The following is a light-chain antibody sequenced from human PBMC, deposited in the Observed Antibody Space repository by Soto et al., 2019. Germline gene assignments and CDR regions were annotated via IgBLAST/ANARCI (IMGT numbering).Light chain of an antibody. CDR3: QQYGSSPPMFT. V-gene: IGKV3-20*01. CDR1: QSVSSNY. J-gene: IGKJ2*01. Sequence: EIVLTQSPGTLSMSPGERATLSCRASQSVSSNYLAWYQHKPGQAPRLLIYGASNRATGIPDRFSGSGSGTDFTLTISRLEPEDFAVYYCQQYGSSPPMFTFGQGTNLDIK. CDR2: GAS.